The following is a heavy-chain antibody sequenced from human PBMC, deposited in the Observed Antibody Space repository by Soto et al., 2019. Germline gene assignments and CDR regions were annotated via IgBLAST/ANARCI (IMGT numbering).Heavy chain of an antibody. D-gene: IGHD3-3*01. CDR2: ISGSGGST. CDR3: ANGEYYDFWSGSFDY. J-gene: IGHJ4*02. V-gene: IGHV3-23*01. CDR1: GFTFSSYA. Sequence: GGSLRLSCAASGFTFSSYAMSWVHQAPGKGLEWVSAISGSGGSTYYADSVKGRFTISRDNSKNTLYLQMNSLRAEDTAVYYCANGEYYDFWSGSFDYWGQGTLVTVSS.